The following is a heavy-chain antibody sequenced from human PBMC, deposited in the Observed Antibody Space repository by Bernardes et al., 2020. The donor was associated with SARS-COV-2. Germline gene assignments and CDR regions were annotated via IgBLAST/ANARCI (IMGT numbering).Heavy chain of an antibody. CDR1: GFPFSTFD. D-gene: IGHD6-19*01. J-gene: IGHJ4*02. CDR3: TKGGWLDY. CDR2: ISGRDGST. V-gene: IGHV3-23*01. Sequence: GSLRLSCVASGFPFSTFDMSWVRQAPGKGLEWVSFISGRDGSTHYADSVRGRFTISRDNSKNTLHLQMNSLRAEDTALYYCTKGGWLDYWGRGTLVTVSS.